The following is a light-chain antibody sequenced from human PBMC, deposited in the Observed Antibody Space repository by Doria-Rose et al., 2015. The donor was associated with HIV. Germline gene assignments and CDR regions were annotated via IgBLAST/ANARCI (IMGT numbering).Light chain of an antibody. CDR1: QGISRY. J-gene: IGKJ1*01. CDR3: QQFDSFPRT. CDR2: GAS. Sequence: DVRMTQSPSFLSASVGVRVTITCRASQGISRYLAWYQQKPGKAPTLLIFGASTLQSGVSSRFSGSGSWTGFTITISGLQPEDFATYYCQQFDSFPRTFGQGTKVELK. V-gene: IGKV1-9*01.